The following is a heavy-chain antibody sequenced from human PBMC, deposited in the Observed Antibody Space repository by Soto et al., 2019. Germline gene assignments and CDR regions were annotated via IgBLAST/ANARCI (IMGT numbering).Heavy chain of an antibody. Sequence: GASVKVSCKASGYSFTNNDVSWVRQATGQELEWMGWMNPGSGDTGYAQKFQGRVTMTRDISTATAYMGLSSLRSDDTPTYYCARMATFGSLNWCDPGGQGTRVTVAS. J-gene: IGHJ5*02. CDR3: ARMATFGSLNWCDP. V-gene: IGHV1-8*01. CDR1: GYSFTNND. CDR2: MNPGSGDT. D-gene: IGHD3-16*01.